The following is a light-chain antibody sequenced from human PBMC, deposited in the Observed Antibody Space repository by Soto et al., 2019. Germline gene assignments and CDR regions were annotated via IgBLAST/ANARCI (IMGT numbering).Light chain of an antibody. CDR3: RSYGGNWV. Sequence: QSALTQPASVSGSPGQSIAISCTGTSSDVGGYNYVSWHQQHPGKAPKVLISVVSNRPSGVPDRFSGSKSGNTASLTVSGLQAEDEADYYCRSYGGNWVFGGGTKLTVL. V-gene: IGLV2-8*01. CDR1: SSDVGGYNY. CDR2: VVS. J-gene: IGLJ3*02.